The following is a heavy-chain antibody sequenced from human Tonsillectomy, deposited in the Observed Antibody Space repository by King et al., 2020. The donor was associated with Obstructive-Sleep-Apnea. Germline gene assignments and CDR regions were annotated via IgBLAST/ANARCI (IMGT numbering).Heavy chain of an antibody. J-gene: IGHJ4*02. D-gene: IGHD3-9*01. CDR2: ISTSSSTI. CDR1: GFTFSSYT. CDR3: ASSGDILTGYYFDY. V-gene: IGHV3-48*04. Sequence: EVQLVESGGGLVQPGGSLRLSCAASGFTFSSYTMNWVRQAPGKGLEWVSYISTSSSTIYDADSVKGRFTISRDNAKNSLYLQMNSLRAEDTAVYYCASSGDILTGYYFDYWGQGTLVTVSS.